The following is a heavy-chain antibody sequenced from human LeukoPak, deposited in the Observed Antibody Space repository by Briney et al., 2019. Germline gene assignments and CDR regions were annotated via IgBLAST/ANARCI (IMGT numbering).Heavy chain of an antibody. CDR2: IHTSGST. Sequence: SETLSLTCSVSGGSISNYYWSWIRQPAGKGLEWIGRIHTSGSTNYNPSLKSRVTISVDTSKNQFSLKLSSVTAADTAVYYCARRPDILTGYRDWYFDLWGRGTLVTVSS. D-gene: IGHD3-9*01. CDR1: GGSISNYY. V-gene: IGHV4-4*07. J-gene: IGHJ2*01. CDR3: ARRPDILTGYRDWYFDL.